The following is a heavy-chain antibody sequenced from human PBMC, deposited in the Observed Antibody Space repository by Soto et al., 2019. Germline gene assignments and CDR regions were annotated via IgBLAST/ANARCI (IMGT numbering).Heavy chain of an antibody. J-gene: IGHJ4*02. V-gene: IGHV3-23*01. CDR3: AKDGRPRLH. CDR1: GVTCSSYS. CDR2: ISGSGGST. Sequence: GGSLRLSRAASGVTCSSYSMSWVRQAPGKGLEWVSAISGSGGSTYYADSVKGRFTISRDNSKNTLYLQMNSLRAEDTAVYYCAKDGRPRLHWGQGTLVTVSS.